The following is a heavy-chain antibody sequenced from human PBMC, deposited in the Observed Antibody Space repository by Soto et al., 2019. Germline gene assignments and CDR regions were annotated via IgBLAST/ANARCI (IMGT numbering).Heavy chain of an antibody. CDR3: VRDGILSASMGSGYYYYLDV. J-gene: IGHJ6*03. CDR1: GVHFSSYS. D-gene: IGHD1-26*01. Sequence: GGSLRLSCAASGVHFSSYSMNWVRQAPGKGLEWVAYISGRSTTTHFADSVRGRFTISRDDGKDSVYLQMNSLRAEDTAVYYCVRDGILSASMGSGYYYYLDVWGKGTMVTVSS. V-gene: IGHV3-48*01. CDR2: ISGRSTTT.